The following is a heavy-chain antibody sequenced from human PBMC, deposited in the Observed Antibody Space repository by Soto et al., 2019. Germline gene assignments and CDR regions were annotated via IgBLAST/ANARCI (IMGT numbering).Heavy chain of an antibody. CDR1: GFTFSSYS. V-gene: IGHV3-48*01. D-gene: IGHD6-19*01. CDR3: ARAGSSGWYQGSEDLDY. CDR2: ISSSSSTI. J-gene: IGHJ4*02. Sequence: PGGSLRLSCAASGFTFSSYSMNWVRQAPGKGLEWVSYISSSSSTIYYADSVKGRFTISRDNAKNSLYLQMNSLRSEDTAVYYCARAGSSGWYQGSEDLDYWGQGTLVTVSS.